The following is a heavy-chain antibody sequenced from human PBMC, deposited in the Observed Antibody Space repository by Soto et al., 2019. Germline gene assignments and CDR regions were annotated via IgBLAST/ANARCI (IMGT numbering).Heavy chain of an antibody. V-gene: IGHV5-51*01. CDR2: IYPGDSDT. J-gene: IGHJ6*02. Sequence: PGESLKISCKGSGYSFTSYWIGWVRQMPGKGLEWMGIIYPGDSDTRYSPSFQGQVTISADKSISTAYLQWSSLKASDTAMYYCVRYESYSSSWYPNDYYYGMDVWGQGTTVTVSS. CDR1: GYSFTSYW. D-gene: IGHD6-13*01. CDR3: VRYESYSSSWYPNDYYYGMDV.